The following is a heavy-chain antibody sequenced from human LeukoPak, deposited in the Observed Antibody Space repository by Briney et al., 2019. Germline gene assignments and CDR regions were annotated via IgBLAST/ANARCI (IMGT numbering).Heavy chain of an antibody. J-gene: IGHJ5*02. CDR3: ARDHSVGDIAWWFDP. CDR2: INPTGTST. CDR1: GYTFTNNW. D-gene: IGHD3-10*01. V-gene: IGHV1-46*01. Sequence: ASVKVSCKTSGYTFTNNWMHWVRQAPGQGLEWVGVINPTGTSTLYAQNFQGRVTLTRDMSTTTDYMELRSLTSEDTAVYCCARDHSVGDIAWWFDPWGQGTLVSVSS.